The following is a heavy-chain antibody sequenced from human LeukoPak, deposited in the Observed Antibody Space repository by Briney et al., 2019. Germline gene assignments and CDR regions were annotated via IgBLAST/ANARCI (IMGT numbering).Heavy chain of an antibody. CDR2: IYYSGST. CDR3: ARSRGIRAGQFDP. J-gene: IGHJ5*02. V-gene: IGHV4-59*01. CDR1: GGSISSYY. D-gene: IGHD3-10*01. Sequence: SETLSLTCTVSGGSISSYYWTWIRQPPGKGLEWIGDIYYSGSTNYNPSLKSRVTISVDTSKNQFSLKLRSVTAADTALYYCARSRGIRAGQFDPWGQGTLVTVSS.